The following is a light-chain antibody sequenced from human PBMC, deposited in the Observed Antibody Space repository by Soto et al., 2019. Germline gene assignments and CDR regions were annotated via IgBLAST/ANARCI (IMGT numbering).Light chain of an antibody. Sequence: DIQITHSPSALSASVGDRVTITCRASQSISSYLNWYQQKPGKAPKLLIYAASSLQSGVPSRFSSSGSGTDFTLTISSLQPEDFATYYCQQSYSTPRTFGQGTKVDIK. CDR1: QSISSY. CDR2: AAS. J-gene: IGKJ1*01. V-gene: IGKV1-39*01. CDR3: QQSYSTPRT.